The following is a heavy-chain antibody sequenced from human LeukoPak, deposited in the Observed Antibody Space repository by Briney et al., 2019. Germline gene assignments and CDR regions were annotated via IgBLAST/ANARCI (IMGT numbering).Heavy chain of an antibody. Sequence: ASVKVSCKASGYTFTSYGISWVRQAPGQGLEWMGIINPSGGSTSYAQKFQGRVTMTRDTSTSTVYMELSSLRSEDTAVYYCARGTSGLSPPYYYYMDVWGKGTTVTVSS. J-gene: IGHJ6*03. V-gene: IGHV1-46*03. CDR3: ARGTSGLSPPYYYYMDV. D-gene: IGHD3-3*01. CDR2: INPSGGST. CDR1: GYTFTSYG.